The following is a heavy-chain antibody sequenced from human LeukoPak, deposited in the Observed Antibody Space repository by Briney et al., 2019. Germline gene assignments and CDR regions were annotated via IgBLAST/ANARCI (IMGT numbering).Heavy chain of an antibody. CDR1: GYTFTSYD. Sequence: VASVKVSCKASGYTFTSYDINWVRQATGQGLEWMGWISVYSGNTHYAQKLQGRVTMTTDSSTSTAYMGLRSLRSDDTAVYYCARDGNIVGAMDYWGQGTLVTVSS. CDR2: ISVYSGNT. CDR3: ARDGNIVGAMDY. V-gene: IGHV1-18*01. D-gene: IGHD1-26*01. J-gene: IGHJ4*02.